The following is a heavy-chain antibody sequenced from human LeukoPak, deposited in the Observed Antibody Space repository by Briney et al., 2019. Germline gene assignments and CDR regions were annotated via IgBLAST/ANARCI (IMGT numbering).Heavy chain of an antibody. CDR2: IYYSGST. D-gene: IGHD3-3*01. J-gene: IGHJ3*02. CDR3: ARGPRGVLRFLEWYPGPEHHDAFDI. CDR1: GGSISSSSYY. Sequence: SETLSLTCTVSGGSISSSSYYWGWIRQPPGKGLEWIGSIYYSGSTYYNPSLKSRVTISVDTSKNQFSLKLSSVTAADTAVYYCARGPRGVLRFLEWYPGPEHHDAFDIWGQGTMVTVSS. V-gene: IGHV4-39*07.